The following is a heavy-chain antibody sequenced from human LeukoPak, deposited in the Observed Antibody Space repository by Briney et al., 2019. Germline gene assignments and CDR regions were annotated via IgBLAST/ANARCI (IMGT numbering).Heavy chain of an antibody. CDR2: ISSDGNTQ. J-gene: IGHJ3*02. CDR1: GFTFSSYA. V-gene: IGHV3-30-3*01. Sequence: PGGSLRLSCAASGFTFSSYAMHWVRQAPGKGLDWAAVISSDGNTQYYADSVKGRFTISRANSNNTLYLQMNSLRADDTAIYYCARRRIVGSTDDAFDIWGQGTMVTLSS. D-gene: IGHD1-26*01. CDR3: ARRRIVGSTDDAFDI.